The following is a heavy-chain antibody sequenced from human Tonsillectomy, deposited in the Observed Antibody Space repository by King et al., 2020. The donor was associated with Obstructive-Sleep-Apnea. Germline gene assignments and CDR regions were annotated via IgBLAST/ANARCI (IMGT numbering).Heavy chain of an antibody. CDR1: GFTFDDYA. CDR3: AKDMAYYYGSGSSDY. V-gene: IGHV3-9*01. J-gene: IGHJ4*02. D-gene: IGHD3-10*01. CDR2: ISWNSGSI. Sequence: QLVQSGGGLVQPGRSLRLSCAASGFTFDDYAMHWVRQAPGKGLEWGSGISWNSGSIGYGDSGKGRFTISRDNAKNSLYLQMNSLRAEDKALYYGAKDMAYYYGSGSSDYWGQGTLVTVSS.